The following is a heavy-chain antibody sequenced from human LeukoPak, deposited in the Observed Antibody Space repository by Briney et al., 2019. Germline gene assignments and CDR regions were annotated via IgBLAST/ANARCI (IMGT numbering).Heavy chain of an antibody. Sequence: AGGSLRLSCTASGFAFGDYAVSWVRQAPGKGLEWVGFIRSKTYGGAAEYAASVNGRFTISGDDSKSVAYLQMNSLKTEDSAMYYCTRDKGLASAGTEFDYWGQGTRVTVSS. J-gene: IGHJ4*02. D-gene: IGHD6-13*01. V-gene: IGHV3-49*04. CDR1: GFAFGDYA. CDR2: IRSKTYGGAA. CDR3: TRDKGLASAGTEFDY.